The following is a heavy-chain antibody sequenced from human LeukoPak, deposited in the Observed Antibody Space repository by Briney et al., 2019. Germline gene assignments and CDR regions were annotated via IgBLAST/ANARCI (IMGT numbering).Heavy chain of an antibody. CDR2: VDPNSEGT. J-gene: IGHJ6*02. CDR1: GYTFTDCY. D-gene: IGHD3-3*01. CDR3: ARVRFFYYGMDV. V-gene: IGHV1-2*02. Sequence: ASVKVSCKASGYTFTDCYTHWVRQVPGQGLEWMGWVDPNSEGTNYAQKFQGRVTITRDTSISTAYMELSRLRSDDTAVYYCARVRFFYYGMDVWGQGTTVTVSS.